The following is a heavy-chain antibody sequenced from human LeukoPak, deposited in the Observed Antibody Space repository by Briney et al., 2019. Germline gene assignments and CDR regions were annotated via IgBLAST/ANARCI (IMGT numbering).Heavy chain of an antibody. V-gene: IGHV1-8*01. Sequence: ASVKVSCKASGYTFTSYDINWVRQAPGQGLEWMGLMNPNSGNTGYAQKFQGRVTMTRNTSISTAYMELSSLRSKDTAVYYCATLPAGRRNYYYGMDVWGQGTTVTVSS. CDR3: ATLPAGRRNYYYGMDV. CDR1: GYTFTSYD. CDR2: MNPNSGNT. D-gene: IGHD3-10*01. J-gene: IGHJ6*02.